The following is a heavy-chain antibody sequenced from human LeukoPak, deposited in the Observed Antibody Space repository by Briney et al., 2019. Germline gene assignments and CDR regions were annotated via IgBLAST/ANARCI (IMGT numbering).Heavy chain of an antibody. V-gene: IGHV3-30*03. Sequence: GRSLRLSCAASGFTFSSYGMHWVRQAPGKGLEWVAVISYDGSNKYYADSVKGRFTIPRDNSKNTLYLQMNSLRAEDTAVYYCAYARGSSWTNGMDVWGQGTTVTVSS. D-gene: IGHD6-13*01. J-gene: IGHJ6*02. CDR3: AYARGSSWTNGMDV. CDR1: GFTFSSYG. CDR2: ISYDGSNK.